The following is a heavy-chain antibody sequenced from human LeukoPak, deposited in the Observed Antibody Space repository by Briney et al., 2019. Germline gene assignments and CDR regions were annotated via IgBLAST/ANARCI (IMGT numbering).Heavy chain of an antibody. D-gene: IGHD6-13*01. Sequence: SETLSLTCAVYGGSLSGYYWSWIRQPPGKGLEWIGEINHSGSTNYNPSLKSRVTISLDTSKNQFSLKLSSVTAADTAVYYCASLAAAGTLGSDYWGQGTLVTVSS. V-gene: IGHV4-34*01. CDR2: INHSGST. J-gene: IGHJ4*02. CDR1: GGSLSGYY. CDR3: ASLAAAGTLGSDY.